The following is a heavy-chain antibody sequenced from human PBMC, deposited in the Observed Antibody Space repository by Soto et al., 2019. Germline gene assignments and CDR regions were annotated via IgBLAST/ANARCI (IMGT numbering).Heavy chain of an antibody. CDR2: IKQDGGEK. Sequence: GGSLRLSCAASGFTFSNYWMSWVRQAPGRGLEWVASIKQDGGEKYYMDSVKGRFTISKDNAKNSLYLQLNSLRAGDTAVYYCARVIMDVWGQGTTVTVSS. J-gene: IGHJ6*02. CDR3: ARVIMDV. CDR1: GFTFSNYW. V-gene: IGHV3-7*01.